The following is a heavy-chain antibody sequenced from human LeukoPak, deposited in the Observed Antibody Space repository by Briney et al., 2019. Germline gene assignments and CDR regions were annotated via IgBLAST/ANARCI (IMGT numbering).Heavy chain of an antibody. D-gene: IGHD2/OR15-2a*01. CDR1: GFTFSSYS. Sequence: GGFLRLSCAVSGFTFSSYSMNWVRQAPGKGLEWVSYISSSSSTIYYADSVKGRFTISRDTSKSSLSLQMNTLRTDDTAVYFCARVAATTFYHFNYMDVWGKGSTVTVSS. J-gene: IGHJ6*04. V-gene: IGHV3-48*01. CDR3: ARVAATTFYHFNYMDV. CDR2: ISSSSSTI.